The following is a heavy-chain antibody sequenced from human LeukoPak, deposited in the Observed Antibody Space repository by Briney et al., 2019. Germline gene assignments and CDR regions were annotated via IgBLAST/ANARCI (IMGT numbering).Heavy chain of an antibody. CDR2: IYYRWNT. D-gene: IGHD2-2*01. CDR1: GGSFSSSSYY. CDR3: ARLPLFDCTATRCYSGWFDP. J-gene: IGHJ5*02. Sequence: SETLSLTCTVSGGSFSSSSYYWGWLRPPPGKGLEWIGSIYYRWNTYYNPSLNSRVTISINTSKNQFSLKLSSVTDADTAVYYSARLPLFDCTATRCYSGWFDPWGQGTLVTVSS. V-gene: IGHV4-39*01.